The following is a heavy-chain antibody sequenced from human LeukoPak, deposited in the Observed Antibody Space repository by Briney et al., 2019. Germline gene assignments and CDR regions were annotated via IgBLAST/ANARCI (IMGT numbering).Heavy chain of an antibody. CDR3: AKGWGYCSSTSCYGTFDY. CDR2: ISGSGGST. V-gene: IGHV3-23*01. J-gene: IGHJ4*02. D-gene: IGHD2-2*01. CDR1: GFTFSSYA. Sequence: GGSLRLSCAASGFTFSSYAMSWVRQAPGKGLEWVSAISGSGGSTYYADSVKGRFTTSRDNSKNTLYLQMNSLRAEDTAVYYCAKGWGYCSSTSCYGTFDYWGQGTLVTVSS.